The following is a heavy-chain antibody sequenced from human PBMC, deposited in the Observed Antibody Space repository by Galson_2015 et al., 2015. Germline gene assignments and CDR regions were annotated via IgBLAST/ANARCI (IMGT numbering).Heavy chain of an antibody. V-gene: IGHV3-33*03. Sequence: SLRLSCAASGFSFSDYGMHWVRQAPGKGLEWVAVLWYDGSNEYYGDSVKGRFTISRDNSKSTLYLQMNSLRDDDTAVYYCAKGWGNYGDYGVSLDHPPGPEYWGQGTLVTVSS. D-gene: IGHD4-17*01. CDR3: AKGWGNYGDYGVSLDHPPGPEY. J-gene: IGHJ4*02. CDR2: LWYDGSNE. CDR1: GFSFSDYG.